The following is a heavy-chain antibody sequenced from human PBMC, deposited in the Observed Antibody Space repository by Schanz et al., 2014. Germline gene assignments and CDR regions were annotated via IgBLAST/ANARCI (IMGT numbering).Heavy chain of an antibody. Sequence: VQLVESGGGLIQPGGSLRLSCAASGFGFSSYGMHWVRQAPGKGLEWVALVSSDGNNDYYTDSVKGRFTISRDNSKNTVHLQMNSLRAEDTAVYYCAKQHIVRGVIYLTWFDSWGQGTLVTVSS. J-gene: IGHJ5*01. CDR3: AKQHIVRGVIYLTWFDS. CDR2: VSSDGNND. D-gene: IGHD3-10*01. CDR1: GFGFSSYG. V-gene: IGHV3-30*18.